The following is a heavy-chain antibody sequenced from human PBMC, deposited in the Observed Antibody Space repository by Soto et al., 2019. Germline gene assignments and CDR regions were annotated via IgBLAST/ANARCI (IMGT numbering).Heavy chain of an antibody. D-gene: IGHD4-17*01. V-gene: IGHV1-18*01. CDR1: GYTFNNYG. J-gene: IGHJ4*02. CDR3: ARDSGNFGVWPDVFDH. Sequence: QVQLVQSGAEVKKPGASVKVSCKASGYTFNNYGISWVRQARGQGLEWMGWISGYNGDTDYAHNFKGRLTMTTDTSTRTAYMELRSLTYDDTAVLFCARDSGNFGVWPDVFDHWGQGTLITVSS. CDR2: ISGYNGDT.